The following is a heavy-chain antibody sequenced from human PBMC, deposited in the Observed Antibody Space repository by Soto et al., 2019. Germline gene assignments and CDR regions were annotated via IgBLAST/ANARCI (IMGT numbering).Heavy chain of an antibody. CDR1: GFTFSSYS. V-gene: IGHV3-48*02. Sequence: GSLRLSCAASGFTFSSYSMNWVRQAPGKGLEWVSYISSSSSTIYYADSVKGRFTISRDNARNSLYLQMNSLRDEDTAVYYCARVWGSSSGFFFGMDVWGQGTTVTVSS. J-gene: IGHJ6*02. D-gene: IGHD6-6*01. CDR3: ARVWGSSSGFFFGMDV. CDR2: ISSSSSTI.